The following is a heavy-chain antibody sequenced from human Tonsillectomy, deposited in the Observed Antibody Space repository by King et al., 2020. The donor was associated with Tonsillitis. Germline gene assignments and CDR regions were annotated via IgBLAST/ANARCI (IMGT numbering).Heavy chain of an antibody. J-gene: IGHJ4*02. Sequence: QLVQSGAEVKKPGASVKVSCKTSGYSFTSYGISWVRQAPGQGLEWMGWISVYNGNTNYAQKFQGRVTMTTDTSTSTAYMELRSLRSDDTAIYYCARDWDCGGDCYYFDYWGQGTLVTVSS. CDR1: GYSFTSYG. V-gene: IGHV1-18*01. CDR3: ARDWDCGGDCYYFDY. D-gene: IGHD2-21*02. CDR2: ISVYNGNT.